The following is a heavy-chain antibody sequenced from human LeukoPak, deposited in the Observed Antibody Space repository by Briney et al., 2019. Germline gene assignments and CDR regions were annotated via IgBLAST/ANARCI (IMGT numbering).Heavy chain of an antibody. V-gene: IGHV3-7*01. CDR2: VKQDGTEK. Sequence: GGSLRLSCEASGFTFRDYWMTWVRQAPGKGLEWVANVKQDGTEKFYVDSVKGRFTISRDNGRNSLYLQMSSLRPEDTAVYYCATYTHWVAGDVWGQGTTVTVSS. CDR1: GFTFRDYW. D-gene: IGHD3-16*01. J-gene: IGHJ6*02. CDR3: ATYTHWVAGDV.